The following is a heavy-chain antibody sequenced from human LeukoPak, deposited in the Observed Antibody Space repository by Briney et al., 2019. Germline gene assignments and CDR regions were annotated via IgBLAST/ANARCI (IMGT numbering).Heavy chain of an antibody. D-gene: IGHD3-22*01. J-gene: IGHJ3*02. Sequence: SETLSLTCTVSGGSISSYYWSWIRQPPGKGLEWIGYIYYSGSTNYNPSLKSRVTISVDTSKNQFSLKLSSVTAADTAVYHCARVPTYYYDSSGYRNAFDIWGQGTMVTVSS. V-gene: IGHV4-59*01. CDR2: IYYSGST. CDR1: GGSISSYY. CDR3: ARVPTYYYDSSGYRNAFDI.